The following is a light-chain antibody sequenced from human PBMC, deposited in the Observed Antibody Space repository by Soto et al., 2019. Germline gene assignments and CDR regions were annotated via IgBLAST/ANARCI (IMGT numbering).Light chain of an antibody. V-gene: IGKV1-39*01. J-gene: IGKJ2*01. CDR1: QSINTF. CDR2: AAY. CDR3: QQSHSTPYT. Sequence: DLQMTQSPSSLSASVGDRVTITCRASQSINTFLNWYRQKPGKAPKLLIYAAYSLQSGVPSRFSGSGSGTDFTLTISSLQPEDFATYYCQQSHSTPYTFGQGTKLEIK.